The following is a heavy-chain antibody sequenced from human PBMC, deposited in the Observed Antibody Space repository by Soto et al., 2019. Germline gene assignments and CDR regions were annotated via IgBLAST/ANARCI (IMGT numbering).Heavy chain of an antibody. V-gene: IGHV4-4*07. D-gene: IGHD1-7*01. Sequence: PSETLSLTCYVSGASIDRFYWSWIRQPAGKGLEWIGHIYSTGLTNYNPSLRSRVTMSVDSPNRQFPLKLTSVTAADTAVYYCARDWELPSFDSWGPGTLVTVSS. CDR1: GASIDRFY. CDR2: IYSTGLT. J-gene: IGHJ4*02. CDR3: ARDWELPSFDS.